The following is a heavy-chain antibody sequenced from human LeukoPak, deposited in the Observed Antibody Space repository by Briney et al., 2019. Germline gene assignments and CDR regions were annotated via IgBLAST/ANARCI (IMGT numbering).Heavy chain of an antibody. J-gene: IGHJ6*02. CDR1: GFTVSDNY. CDR2: LTSSGDTT. CDR3: VNRDGGWLQSSGMDV. Sequence: GGSLRLSCAASGFTVSDNYMNWVRQAPGKGLEWVPALTSSGDTTYYGDSVKGRFTISRGNSKNTLYLQMHSLRAEDTAIYYCVNRDGGWLQSSGMDVWGQGTAVTVSS. D-gene: IGHD5-24*01. V-gene: IGHV3-23*01.